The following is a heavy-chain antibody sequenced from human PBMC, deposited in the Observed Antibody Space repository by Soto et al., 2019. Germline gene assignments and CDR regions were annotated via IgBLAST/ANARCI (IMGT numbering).Heavy chain of an antibody. D-gene: IGHD3-3*01. J-gene: IGHJ6*03. Sequence: RASVKVSCKASGYTFTGYYMHWVRQAPGQGLEWMGWINPNSGGTNYAQKFQGWVTMTRDTSISTAYMELSRLRSDDTAVYYCARAYYDFWSGYKNYYYYMDVWGKGTTVTVSS. V-gene: IGHV1-2*04. CDR1: GYTFTGYY. CDR2: INPNSGGT. CDR3: ARAYYDFWSGYKNYYYYMDV.